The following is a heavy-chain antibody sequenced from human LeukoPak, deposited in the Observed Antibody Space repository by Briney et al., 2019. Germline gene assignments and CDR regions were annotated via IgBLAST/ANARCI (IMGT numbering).Heavy chain of an antibody. V-gene: IGHV3-48*04. D-gene: IGHD4-23*01. CDR3: AKCLTTVVTPIDY. Sequence: QTGGSLRLSCAASGFTVSSNYMSWVRQAPGKGLEWVSYISSSGSTIYYADSVKGRYTISRDNAKNSLYLQMNSLRAEDTAVYYCAKCLTTVVTPIDYWGQGTLVTVSS. CDR2: ISSSGSTI. J-gene: IGHJ4*02. CDR1: GFTVSSNY.